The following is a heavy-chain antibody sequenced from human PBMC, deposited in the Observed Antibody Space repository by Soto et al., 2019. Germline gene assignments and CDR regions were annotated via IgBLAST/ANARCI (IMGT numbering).Heavy chain of an antibody. CDR2: INHSGST. J-gene: IGHJ4*02. CDR3: ARDKISGLLDY. CDR1: GGSFSGYY. V-gene: IGHV4-34*01. Sequence: SETLSLTCAVYGGSFSGYYGTWIRQPPGTGLEWIGEINHSGSTNYNPSLKSRVTISVDTSKNQFSLKLTSVTAADTAVYYCARDKISGLLDYWGEGTLVTVSS.